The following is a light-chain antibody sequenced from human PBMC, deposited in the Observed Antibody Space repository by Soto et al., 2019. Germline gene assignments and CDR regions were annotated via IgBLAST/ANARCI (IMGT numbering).Light chain of an antibody. J-gene: IGKJ5*01. Sequence: EILMTQSPANLHVSPGERAALSCRASQSVNNNLAWYGQKPGQAPRLLMYGASSRETGIPERFPSSGAGTECTLTISSLKYEDVVVALCQQYNNWTITFGQGTRLEI. CDR3: QQYNNWTIT. CDR2: GAS. V-gene: IGKV3-15*01. CDR1: QSVNNN.